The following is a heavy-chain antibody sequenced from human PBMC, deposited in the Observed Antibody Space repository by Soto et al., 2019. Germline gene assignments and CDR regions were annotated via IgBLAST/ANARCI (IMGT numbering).Heavy chain of an antibody. CDR1: GGTFSSYA. Sequence: GASVKVSCKASGGTFSSYAISWVRQAPGQGLEWMGGIIPIFGTANYAQKFQGRVTITADESTSTAYMELSSLRSEDTAVYYCARGPYYYDGSGSFDYWGQGTLVTVSS. D-gene: IGHD3-22*01. CDR3: ARGPYYYDGSGSFDY. J-gene: IGHJ4*02. CDR2: IIPIFGTA. V-gene: IGHV1-69*13.